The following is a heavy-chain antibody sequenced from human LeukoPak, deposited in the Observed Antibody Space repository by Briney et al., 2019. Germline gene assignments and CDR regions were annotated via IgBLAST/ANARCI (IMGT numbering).Heavy chain of an antibody. V-gene: IGHV4-38-2*02. CDR3: AREIVDCSGGSCYWGTYYYYYCGMDV. CDR1: GYFISRGFL. Sequence: SGTLSLTFACSGYFISRGFLGGWIRQPPGEGLEGIGSIYHSGSTYYNPSLKSRVTISVDTSKNQFSLKLSSVTAADTAVYYCAREIVDCSGGSCYWGTYYYYYCGMDVWGKGTTVTVSS. D-gene: IGHD2-15*01. CDR2: IYHSGST. J-gene: IGHJ6*04.